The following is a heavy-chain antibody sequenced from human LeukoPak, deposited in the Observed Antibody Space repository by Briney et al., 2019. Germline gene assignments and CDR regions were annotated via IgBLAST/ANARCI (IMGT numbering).Heavy chain of an antibody. D-gene: IGHD1-26*01. J-gene: IGHJ4*02. V-gene: IGHV3-30*03. CDR2: TSADESIK. CDR3: ARDPFLGGPDFLDY. Sequence: GRSLRLSCTVSGFPFTDSVIHWVRQAPGKGLEWVAVTSADESIKSYSDSVRGRFTISRDNFKNVLYLQMDSLGLDDTAVYFCARDPFLGGPDFLDYWGRGTLVTVSS. CDR1: GFPFTDSV.